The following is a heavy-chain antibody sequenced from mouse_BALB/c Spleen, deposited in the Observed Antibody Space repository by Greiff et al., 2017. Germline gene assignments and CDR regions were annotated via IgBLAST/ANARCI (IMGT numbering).Heavy chain of an antibody. CDR3: ARRIYRYDGDYYAMDY. J-gene: IGHJ4*01. D-gene: IGHD2-14*01. CDR2: INPSSGYT. Sequence: VKLMESGAELARPGASVKMSCKASGYTFTSYTMHWVKQRPGQGLEWIGYINPSSGYTNYNQKFKDKATLTADKSSSTAYMQLSSLTSEGSAVYYCARRIYRYDGDYYAMDYWGQGTSVTVSS. CDR1: GYTFTSYT. V-gene: IGHV1-4*01.